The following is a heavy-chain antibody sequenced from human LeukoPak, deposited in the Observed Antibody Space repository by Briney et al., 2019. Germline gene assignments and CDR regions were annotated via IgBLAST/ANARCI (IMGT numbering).Heavy chain of an antibody. CDR3: ARVGTIFGVTSRYWFDP. J-gene: IGHJ5*02. CDR1: GGTFSSYA. D-gene: IGHD3-3*01. CDR2: IIPIFGTA. Sequence: SVKVSCKASGGTFSSYAISWVRQAPGQGLEWMGGIIPIFGTANYAQKFQGRVTITRDTSASTAYMELSSLRSEDTAVYYCARVGTIFGVTSRYWFDPWGQGTLVTVSS. V-gene: IGHV1-69*05.